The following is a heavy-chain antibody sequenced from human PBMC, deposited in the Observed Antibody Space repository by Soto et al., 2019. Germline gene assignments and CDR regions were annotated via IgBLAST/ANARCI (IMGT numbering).Heavy chain of an antibody. CDR3: ARGIDSYGYRYYYYGMDV. Sequence: QVQLVQSGAEVKKPGSSVKVSCKASGGTFSSYAISWVRQAPGQGLEWMGGIIPIFGTANYAQKFQGRVTITADESTSTAYMELSSLRSEDTAVYYCARGIDSYGYRYYYYGMDVWGRGTTVTVSS. D-gene: IGHD5-18*01. V-gene: IGHV1-69*01. CDR1: GGTFSSYA. CDR2: IIPIFGTA. J-gene: IGHJ6*02.